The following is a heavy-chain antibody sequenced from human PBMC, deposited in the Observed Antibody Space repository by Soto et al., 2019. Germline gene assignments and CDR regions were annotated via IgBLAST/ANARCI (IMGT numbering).Heavy chain of an antibody. D-gene: IGHD3-22*01. CDR3: VRQGVRSSGWFDL. J-gene: IGHJ5*02. CDR1: GYTFTNNW. V-gene: IGHV5-51*01. CDR2: IHPRDSDA. Sequence: GESLKISCNGPGYTFTNNWIGWVRQKPGKGLEWMRLIHPRDSDARYSPSFQGQVTFSADRSTSTAYLQWTNVQASDSAMYYCVRQGVRSSGWFDLWGQGTQVTVYS.